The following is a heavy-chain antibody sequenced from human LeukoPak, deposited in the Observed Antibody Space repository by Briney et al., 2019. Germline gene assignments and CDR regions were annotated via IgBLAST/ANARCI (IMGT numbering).Heavy chain of an antibody. J-gene: IGHJ4*02. CDR2: ISAYNSNT. CDR1: GYTFTSYG. Sequence: ASVKVSCKASGYTFTSYGITWVRQAPGQEPEWMGWISAYNSNTNYAQKLQGRVTMTTDTSTSTAHMELRSLRSDDTAVYYCARRGGRGFVDYWGQGTLVTVSS. CDR3: ARRGGRGFVDY. D-gene: IGHD2-15*01. V-gene: IGHV1-18*01.